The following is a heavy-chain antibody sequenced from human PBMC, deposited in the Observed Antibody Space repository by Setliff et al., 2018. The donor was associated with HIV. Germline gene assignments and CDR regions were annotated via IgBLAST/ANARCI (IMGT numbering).Heavy chain of an antibody. CDR1: GGTFSSDA. V-gene: IGHV1-3*01. D-gene: IGHD3-10*01. Sequence: ASVKVSCKASGGTFSSDAFSWVRQAPGQGLEWMGWINAGNGNTKYSQKFQGRVTITRDTSASTAYMELSSLRSEDTAVYYCARGGALLGYYYGSGSYPPDAFDIWGQGTMVTVSS. J-gene: IGHJ3*02. CDR3: ARGGALLGYYYGSGSYPPDAFDI. CDR2: INAGNGNT.